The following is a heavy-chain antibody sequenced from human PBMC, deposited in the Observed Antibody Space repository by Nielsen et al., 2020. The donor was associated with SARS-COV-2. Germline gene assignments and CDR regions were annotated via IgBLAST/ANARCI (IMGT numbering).Heavy chain of an antibody. D-gene: IGHD2-21*02. CDR3: ARSIVVVTAFDY. Sequence: GVLKISCAASGFTFSSYSMHWVRQAPGKGLVWVSRINSDGSSTSYADSVKGRFTISRDNAKNTLYLQMNSLRAEDTAVYYCARSIVVVTAFDYWGQGTLVTVSS. CDR2: INSDGSST. CDR1: GFTFSSYS. J-gene: IGHJ4*02. V-gene: IGHV3-74*01.